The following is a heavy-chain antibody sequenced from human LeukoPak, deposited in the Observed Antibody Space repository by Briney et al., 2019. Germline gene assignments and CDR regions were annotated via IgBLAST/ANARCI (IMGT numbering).Heavy chain of an antibody. D-gene: IGHD3-3*01. Sequence: ASVKVSCKASGGTFSSYAISWVRQAPGQGFEWMGGIIPIFGTANYAQKFQGRVTITADESTSTAYMELSSLRSEDTAVYYCAQTYQLRLLCPFDYWGQGTLVTVSS. J-gene: IGHJ4*02. CDR1: GGTFSSYA. V-gene: IGHV1-69*13. CDR3: AQTYQLRLLCPFDY. CDR2: IIPIFGTA.